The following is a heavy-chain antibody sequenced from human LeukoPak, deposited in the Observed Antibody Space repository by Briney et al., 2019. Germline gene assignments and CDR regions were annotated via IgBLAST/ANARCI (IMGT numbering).Heavy chain of an antibody. Sequence: ASXXVSXKAXGXTXTXYXIXXVRQATGQGLXWMGLMNPNSGITGYAQKFQGRVTMTRNTSISTAYMELSSLRSEDTAVYYCARSHRTYYYYGMDVWGQGTTVTVSS. J-gene: IGHJ6*02. D-gene: IGHD1-14*01. CDR1: GXTXTXYX. V-gene: IGHV1-8*01. CDR3: ARSHRTYYYYGMDV. CDR2: MNPNSGIT.